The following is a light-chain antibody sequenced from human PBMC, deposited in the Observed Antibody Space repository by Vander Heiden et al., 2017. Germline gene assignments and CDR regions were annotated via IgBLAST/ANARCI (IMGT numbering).Light chain of an antibody. CDR2: AAS. V-gene: IGKV1-9*01. CDR3: QQLKSYPLT. CDR1: QRTSSY. Sequence: DIQLTQSPSFLSASVGARVTVTCRSSQRTSSYFACFQQKPGKDPKLLIYAASTSQGGLPSRFSGSGSGTEFTLTISSLQPEDFATYYCQQLKSYPLTFGGGTKVEIK. J-gene: IGKJ4*01.